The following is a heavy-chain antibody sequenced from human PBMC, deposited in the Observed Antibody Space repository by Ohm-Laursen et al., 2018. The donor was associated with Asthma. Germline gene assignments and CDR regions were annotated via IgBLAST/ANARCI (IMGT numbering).Heavy chain of an antibody. Sequence: SVKVSCKASGGTFSSYAISWVRQAPGQGLEWMGGIIPIFGTANYAQKFQGRVTITADESTSTAYMELSSLGSEDTAVYYCARWLRGYSYAFDYWGQGTLVTVSS. D-gene: IGHD5-18*01. J-gene: IGHJ4*02. V-gene: IGHV1-69*13. CDR1: GGTFSSYA. CDR2: IIPIFGTA. CDR3: ARWLRGYSYAFDY.